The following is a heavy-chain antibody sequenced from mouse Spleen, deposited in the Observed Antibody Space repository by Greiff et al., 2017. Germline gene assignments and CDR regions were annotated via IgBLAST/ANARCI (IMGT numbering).Heavy chain of an antibody. CDR2: IYPRSGNT. J-gene: IGHJ2*01. CDR3: ARGGIYYYDGSGY. CDR1: GYTFTSYG. Sequence: VQLQQSGAELARPGASVKLSCKASGYTFTSYGISWVKQRTGQGLEWIGEIYPRSGNTYYNEKFKGKATLTADKSSSTAYMELRSLTSEDSAVYFCARGGIYYYDGSGYWGQGTTLTVSS. D-gene: IGHD1-1*01. V-gene: IGHV1-81*01.